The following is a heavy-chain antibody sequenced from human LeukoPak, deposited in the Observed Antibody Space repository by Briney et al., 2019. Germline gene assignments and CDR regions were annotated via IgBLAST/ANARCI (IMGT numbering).Heavy chain of an antibody. D-gene: IGHD6-6*01. J-gene: IGHJ4*02. CDR1: GGSFSGYY. V-gene: IGHV4-34*01. CDR3: ARARIAARPSYYFDY. Sequence: KTSETLSLTCAVYGGSFSGYYWSWIRQPPRKGLEWIGEINHSGSTNYNPSLKSRVTISVDTSKNQFSLRLSSVTVADTAVYYCARARIAARPSYYFDYWGQGTLVTVSS. CDR2: INHSGST.